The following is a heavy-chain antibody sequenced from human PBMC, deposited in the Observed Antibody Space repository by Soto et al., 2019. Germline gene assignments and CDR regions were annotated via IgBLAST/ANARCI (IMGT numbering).Heavy chain of an antibody. J-gene: IGHJ1*01. CDR3: AEAYINYYDSSGYPGYFQH. V-gene: IGHV1-69*01. CDR2: IIPIFGTA. CDR1: GGTFSSYA. Sequence: QVQLVQSGAEVKKPGSSVKVSCKASGGTFSSYAISWVRQAPGQGLEWMGGIIPIFGTANYAQKFQGRVTITADESTSTAYMELSSLRSEDTAVYYCAEAYINYYDSSGYPGYFQHWGQGTLVTVSS. D-gene: IGHD3-22*01.